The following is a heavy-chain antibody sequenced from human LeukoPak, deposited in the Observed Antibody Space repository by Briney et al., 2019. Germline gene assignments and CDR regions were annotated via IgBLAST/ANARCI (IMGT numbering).Heavy chain of an antibody. J-gene: IGHJ6*03. CDR2: IVWDGEST. CDR1: GFIFDDYA. Sequence: PGGSLSPSCAASGFIFDDYAMHWVRQAPGKGLEWVALIVWDGESTYYAASVRGRFIISRDNSDNSLYLQMNNLKAEDTAIYYCAKDGSRGYSSTGYYMDAWGKGTTVIVSS. CDR3: AKDGSRGYSSTGYYMDA. V-gene: IGHV3-43D*04. D-gene: IGHD6-19*01.